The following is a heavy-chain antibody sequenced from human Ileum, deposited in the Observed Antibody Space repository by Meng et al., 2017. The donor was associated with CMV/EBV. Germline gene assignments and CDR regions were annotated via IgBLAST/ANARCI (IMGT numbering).Heavy chain of an antibody. D-gene: IGHD3-10*01. CDR3: ARDGHAGELDGFDI. V-gene: IGHV3-30-3*01. Sequence: GESLKISCAASGFIFSYDTMHWVRQPPGKGPEWVALTTYNGAKQYADSVKGRFTASRDDSKNTLYLQMNSLKPEDTAVYYCARDGHAGELDGFDIWGRGTRV. CDR2: TTYNGAK. CDR1: GFIFSYDT. J-gene: IGHJ3*02.